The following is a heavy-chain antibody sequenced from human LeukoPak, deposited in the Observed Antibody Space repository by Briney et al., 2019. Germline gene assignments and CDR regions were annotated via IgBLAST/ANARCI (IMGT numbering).Heavy chain of an antibody. D-gene: IGHD3-10*01. CDR1: GHSISTGYY. J-gene: IGHJ6*04. CDR2: MSHNRGT. V-gene: IGHV4-38-2*01. CDR3: ASYYASGVSAYNYYGMDV. Sequence: PSETLSLTCAVSGHSISTGYYWGWIRQPPGRGLEWIGSMSHNRGTYYNPSLKSRVTISMDTSKNQISLRLTSVTAADTAVYYCASYYASGVSAYNYYGMDVWGKGTTVTVSS.